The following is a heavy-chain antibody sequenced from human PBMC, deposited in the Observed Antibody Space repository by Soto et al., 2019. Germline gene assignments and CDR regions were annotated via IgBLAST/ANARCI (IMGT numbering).Heavy chain of an antibody. Sequence: ASVKVSCKASGGTFSSYAISWVRQAPGQGLEWMGGIIPIFGTANYAQKFQGRVTITADESTSTAYMELSSLRSEDTAVYYCARDTGPLAVAGSSLFDYWGQATLVSVYS. CDR2: IIPIFGTA. D-gene: IGHD6-19*01. V-gene: IGHV1-69*13. J-gene: IGHJ4*02. CDR3: ARDTGPLAVAGSSLFDY. CDR1: GGTFSSYA.